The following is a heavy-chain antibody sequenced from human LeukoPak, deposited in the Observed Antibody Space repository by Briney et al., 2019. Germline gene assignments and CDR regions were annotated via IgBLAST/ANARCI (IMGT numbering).Heavy chain of an antibody. D-gene: IGHD6-13*01. CDR2: ISGSGDDT. CDR1: GFTFRSYD. V-gene: IGHV3-23*01. J-gene: IGHJ4*02. CDR3: AKDLYSRDERSPSDY. Sequence: GGSLRLSCAAAGFTFRSYDMSWVRQAPGKGLEWVSSISGSGDDTYYADSVKGRFTISRDNSKNTLYLHMNSLRAEDTAVYYCAKDLYSRDERSPSDYWGQGTLVTVSS.